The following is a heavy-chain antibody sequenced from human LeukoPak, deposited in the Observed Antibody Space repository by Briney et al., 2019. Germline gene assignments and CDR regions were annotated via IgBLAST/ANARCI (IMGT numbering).Heavy chain of an antibody. V-gene: IGHV1-18*01. CDR3: ARTRGSGWTIDF. CDR1: GYSFTTYG. J-gene: IGHJ4*02. Sequence: GASAKVSCKASGYSFTTYGISWVRQAPGQGLEWMAWSSTYNGNTNYAQNLQGRVTMTTDTSTNTAYMDLRSLRSDDTAVYYCARTRGSGWTIDFWGQGTLVTVSS. CDR2: SSTYNGNT. D-gene: IGHD6-19*01.